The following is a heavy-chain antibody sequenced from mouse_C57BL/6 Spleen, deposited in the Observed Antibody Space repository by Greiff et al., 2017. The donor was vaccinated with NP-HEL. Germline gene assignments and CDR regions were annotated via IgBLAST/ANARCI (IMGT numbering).Heavy chain of an antibody. CDR1: GYSFTSYY. D-gene: IGHD2-5*01. Sequence: VQGVESGPELVKPGASVKISCKASGYSFTSYYIHWVKQRPGQGLEWIGWIYPGSGNTKYNEKFKGKATLTADTSSSTAYMQLSSLTSEDSAVYYCAMDYSNYDAMDYWGQGTSVTVSS. V-gene: IGHV1-66*01. CDR3: AMDYSNYDAMDY. J-gene: IGHJ4*01. CDR2: IYPGSGNT.